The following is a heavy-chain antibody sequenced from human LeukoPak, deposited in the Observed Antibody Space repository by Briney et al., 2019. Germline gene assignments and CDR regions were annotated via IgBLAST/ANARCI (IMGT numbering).Heavy chain of an antibody. CDR1: GGSISSYY. Sequence: SETLSLTCTVSGGSISSYYWSWIRQPPGKGLEWIGYIYYSGSTNYNPSLKSRVTISVDTSKNQFSLKLSSVTAADTAVYYCARARYGSCVDYWGQGTLVTVSS. CDR2: IYYSGST. V-gene: IGHV4-59*12. D-gene: IGHD2-15*01. J-gene: IGHJ4*02. CDR3: ARARYGSCVDY.